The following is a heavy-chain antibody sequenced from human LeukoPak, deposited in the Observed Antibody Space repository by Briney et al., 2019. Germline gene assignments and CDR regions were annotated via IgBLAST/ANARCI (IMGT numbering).Heavy chain of an antibody. J-gene: IGHJ4*02. CDR3: AGSYDSSGHYYFDY. D-gene: IGHD3-22*01. CDR2: ISYSSTVI. Sequence: QTGGSLRLSCVASGFSFSTYNMNWVRQAPGKGLEWVSYISYSSTVIYYADYVKGRFTISRDNAKNSLYLQMNSLRGEDTAVYYCAGSYDSSGHYYFDYWGQGTLVTVSS. V-gene: IGHV3-48*04. CDR1: GFSFSTYN.